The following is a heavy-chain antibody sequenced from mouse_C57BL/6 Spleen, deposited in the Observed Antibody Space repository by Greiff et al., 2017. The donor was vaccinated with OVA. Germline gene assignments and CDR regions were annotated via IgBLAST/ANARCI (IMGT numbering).Heavy chain of an antibody. CDR2: IDPSDSYT. J-gene: IGHJ3*01. Sequence: QVQLKQPGAELVMPGASVKLSCKASGYTFTSYWMHWVKQRPGQGLEWIGEIDPSDSYTNYNQKFKGKSTLTVDKSSSTAYMQLSSLTSEDSAVYYCARQDYDVSLFAYWGQGTLVTVSA. D-gene: IGHD2-4*01. V-gene: IGHV1-69*01. CDR3: ARQDYDVSLFAY. CDR1: GYTFTSYW.